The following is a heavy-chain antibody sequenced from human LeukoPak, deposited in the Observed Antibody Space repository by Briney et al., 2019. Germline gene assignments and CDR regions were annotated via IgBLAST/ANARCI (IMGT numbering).Heavy chain of an antibody. V-gene: IGHV3-30*18. CDR2: ISSDGRNE. Sequence: GGSLRLSCAASGFTFSSYGMHWVRQAPGKGLEWVAVISSDGRNEFYADSVKGRFTISRDNSKNTLYLQMNSLRAEDTAVSYCAKISTPIVVVPAYYYMDVWGKGTTVTVSS. J-gene: IGHJ6*03. D-gene: IGHD2-2*01. CDR1: GFTFSSYG. CDR3: AKISTPIVVVPAYYYMDV.